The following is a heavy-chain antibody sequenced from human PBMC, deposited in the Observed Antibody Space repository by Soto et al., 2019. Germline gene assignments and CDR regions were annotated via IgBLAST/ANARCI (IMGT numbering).Heavy chain of an antibody. J-gene: IGHJ5*02. CDR3: ARHMGWHDATIWFDP. V-gene: IGHV4-39*01. D-gene: IGHD5-12*01. Sequence: QLQLQESGPGLVKPSETMSLTCTVSGGAISSSSYYWGWIRQPPGKGLEWIGSIYDSGSTYDNPSLKCRVTIAVDTYKNLFSLQLSSVTAAATAVYYCARHMGWHDATIWFDPWGQGTLVTVSS. CDR2: IYDSGST. CDR1: GGAISSSSYY.